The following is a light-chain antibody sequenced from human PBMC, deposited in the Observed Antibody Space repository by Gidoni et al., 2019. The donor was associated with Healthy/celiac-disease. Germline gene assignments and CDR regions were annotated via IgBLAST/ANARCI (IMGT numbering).Light chain of an antibody. Sequence: EIVLPQSPATLSLSPGERATLSCRASQSVSSYLAWYQQKPGQAPRLLIYDASNRATGIPARFSGSGSGTDFTLTISSLEPEDFAVYYCQQRSNWPLGPGTKVDIK. CDR2: DAS. CDR1: QSVSSY. CDR3: QQRSNWP. J-gene: IGKJ3*01. V-gene: IGKV3-11*01.